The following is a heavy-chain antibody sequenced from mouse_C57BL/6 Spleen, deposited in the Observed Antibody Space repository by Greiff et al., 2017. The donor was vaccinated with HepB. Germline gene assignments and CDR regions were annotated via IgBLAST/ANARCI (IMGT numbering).Heavy chain of an antibody. D-gene: IGHD3-1*01. J-gene: IGHJ2*01. CDR2: IYPRDGST. V-gene: IGHV1-78*01. Sequence: VKLLESDAELVKPGASVKISCKVSGYTFTDHTIHWMKQRPEQGLEWIGYIYPRDGSTKYNEKFKGKATLTADKSSSTAYMQLNSLTSEDSAVYFCARGSGWAYYFDYWGQGTTLTVSS. CDR3: ARGSGWAYYFDY. CDR1: GYTFTDHT.